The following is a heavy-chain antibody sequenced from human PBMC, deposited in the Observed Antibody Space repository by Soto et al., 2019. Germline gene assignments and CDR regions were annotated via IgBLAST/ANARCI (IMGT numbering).Heavy chain of an antibody. J-gene: IGHJ5*02. CDR2: IIPIFGTA. Sequence: ASVKVSCKASGGTFSSYAISWVRQAPGQGLEWMGGIIPIFGTANYAQKFQGRVTITADESTSTAYMELSSLRSEDTAVYYCARGGKDDYGSGAYNWFDPWGQGTLVTVSS. CDR3: ARGGKDDYGSGAYNWFDP. V-gene: IGHV1-69*13. CDR1: GGTFSSYA. D-gene: IGHD3-10*01.